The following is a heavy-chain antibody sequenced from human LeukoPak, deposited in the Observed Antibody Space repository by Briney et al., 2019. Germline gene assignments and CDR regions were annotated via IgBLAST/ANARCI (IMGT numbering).Heavy chain of an antibody. V-gene: IGHV3-21*01. CDR1: GFTVSSNY. CDR2: ISSSSSYI. Sequence: GGSLRLSCAASGFTVSSNYMSWVRQAPGKGLEWVSSISSSSSYIYYADSVKGRFTISRDNAKNSLYLQMNSLRAEDTAVYYCARDGFDFPLSYWGQGTLVTVSS. D-gene: IGHD3-9*01. CDR3: ARDGFDFPLSY. J-gene: IGHJ4*02.